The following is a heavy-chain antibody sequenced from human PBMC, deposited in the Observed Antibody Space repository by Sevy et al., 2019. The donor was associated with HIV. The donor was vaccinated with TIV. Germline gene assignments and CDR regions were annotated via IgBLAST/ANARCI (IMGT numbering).Heavy chain of an antibody. Sequence: ASVKVSCKASGYIFTSYGMSWVRQAPGRGLEWVGWMSPYKGTTNYAQKFQGRVTMTTDTSTFTVYMQLRSLRSDDTAIYYCARDRDYDYIWGTFPYRDFWGQGTLVTVSS. CDR3: ARDRDYDYIWGTFPYRDF. CDR1: GYIFTSYG. CDR2: MSPYKGTT. J-gene: IGHJ4*02. V-gene: IGHV1-18*01. D-gene: IGHD3-16*01.